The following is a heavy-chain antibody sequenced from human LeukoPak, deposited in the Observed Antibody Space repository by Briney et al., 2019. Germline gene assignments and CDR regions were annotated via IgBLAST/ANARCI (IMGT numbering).Heavy chain of an antibody. CDR1: GYSISSGYY. Sequence: SETLSLTCAVSGYSISSGYYWGWIRQPPGKGLEWIASIYYSGSTYYNPSLRSRVTISVDTSKNQFSLKLNSVTAADTAVYYCARYFGSWYSFDYWGQGTLVTVSS. V-gene: IGHV4-38-2*01. CDR3: ARYFGSWYSFDY. J-gene: IGHJ4*02. CDR2: IYYSGST. D-gene: IGHD6-13*01.